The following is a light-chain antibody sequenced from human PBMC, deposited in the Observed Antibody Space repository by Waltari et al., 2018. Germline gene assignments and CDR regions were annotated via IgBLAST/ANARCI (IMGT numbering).Light chain of an antibody. Sequence: EIVMTQSPAILSVSPGERATLSCRASQSVSNNLAWYQQKPGQAPRLLISGASARATRVPARFSGSGSGTDFTLTISSLQSEDFAVYFCQHYNAWPRAFGQGTRVEIK. J-gene: IGKJ1*01. CDR2: GAS. CDR1: QSVSNN. V-gene: IGKV3-15*01. CDR3: QHYNAWPRA.